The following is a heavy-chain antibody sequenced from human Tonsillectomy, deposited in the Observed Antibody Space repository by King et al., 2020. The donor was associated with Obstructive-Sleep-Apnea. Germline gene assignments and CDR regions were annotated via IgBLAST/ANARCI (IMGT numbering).Heavy chain of an antibody. CDR3: ARDRLYGMDL. V-gene: IGHV3-74*01. J-gene: IGHJ6*02. D-gene: IGHD6-19*01. CDR1: GFTFNIYW. CDR2: IYGDGSST. Sequence: VQLVASGGGLVQPGGSLRLSCAASGFTFNIYWMHWVRQAPGKGPVWVSNIYGDGSSTTYADAVKGRFTISRDNATNTLHLQMNSLRAEDTAVYYCARDRLYGMDLWGQGTTVTVSS.